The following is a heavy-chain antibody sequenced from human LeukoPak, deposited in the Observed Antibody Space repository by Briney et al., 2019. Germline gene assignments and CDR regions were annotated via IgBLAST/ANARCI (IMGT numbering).Heavy chain of an antibody. Sequence: GGSLRLSCAASGFTFSSYGMSWVRQAPGKGLEWVSAISGSGGSTYYADSVKGRFTISRDNSKNTLYLQMNSLRAEDTAVYYCARQSQWLVLRGAFDIWGQGTMVTVSS. CDR1: GFTFSSYG. CDR3: ARQSQWLVLRGAFDI. V-gene: IGHV3-23*01. D-gene: IGHD6-19*01. CDR2: ISGSGGST. J-gene: IGHJ3*02.